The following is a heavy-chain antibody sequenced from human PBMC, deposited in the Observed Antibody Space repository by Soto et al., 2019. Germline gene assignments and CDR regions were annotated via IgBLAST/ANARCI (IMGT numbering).Heavy chain of an antibody. J-gene: IGHJ5*02. D-gene: IGHD5-12*01. V-gene: IGHV6-1*01. CDR3: AKGDNLGPKTGYAFDP. Sequence: QVQLQQSGPGLVKPSQTLSLTCAISGASVSSNTASWNWIRQSPSRGLEWLGRTYFRSKWYNDYAVSVKSRIIINPDTSNNQCSLQLNSVTPEDTAVYFCAKGDNLGPKTGYAFDPWGQGIMGTVSS. CDR1: GASVSSNTAS. CDR2: TYFRSKWYN.